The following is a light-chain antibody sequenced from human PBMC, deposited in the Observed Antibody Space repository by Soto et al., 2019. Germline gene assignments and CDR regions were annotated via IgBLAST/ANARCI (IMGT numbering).Light chain of an antibody. V-gene: IGKV3-20*01. CDR1: QSVSSSY. J-gene: IGKJ3*01. Sequence: EMVLTQSPGTLSLSPGERATLSCRASQSVSSSYLAWYQQKPGQAPRLLIYGASSRATGIPDRFSGSGSGTDFTLTISRLEPEDFAVYYCQQYGSSLFTFGPGTNVDIK. CDR2: GAS. CDR3: QQYGSSLFT.